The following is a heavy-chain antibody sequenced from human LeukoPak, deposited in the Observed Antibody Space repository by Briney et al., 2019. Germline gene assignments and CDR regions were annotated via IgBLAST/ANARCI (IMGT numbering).Heavy chain of an antibody. Sequence: GGSLRLSCAASGFTFSNFGVNWVRQAPGKGLEWVSYISSSSSTIYYADSVKGRFTISRDNSRNTLYLQMNSLRPEDTAVYYCAKAIWVAATSSWFCLDYWGQGTLVTVSS. V-gene: IGHV3-48*01. CDR3: AKAIWVAATSSWFCLDY. CDR2: ISSSSSTI. D-gene: IGHD3-10*01. CDR1: GFTFSNFG. J-gene: IGHJ4*02.